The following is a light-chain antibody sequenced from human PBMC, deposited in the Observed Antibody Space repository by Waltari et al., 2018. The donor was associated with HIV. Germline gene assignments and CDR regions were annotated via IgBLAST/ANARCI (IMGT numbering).Light chain of an antibody. J-gene: IGKJ2*01. CDR1: QSVSSY. Sequence: IVLKQSPATLSLSPGERATLSCRASQSVSSYLAWYQQKPGQAPRLLIYEASNRASGIPARFSGSGSGTDFTLTISSLEPEDFAVYYCQQRSDWLDTFGQGTKVEIK. V-gene: IGKV3-11*01. CDR3: QQRSDWLDT. CDR2: EAS.